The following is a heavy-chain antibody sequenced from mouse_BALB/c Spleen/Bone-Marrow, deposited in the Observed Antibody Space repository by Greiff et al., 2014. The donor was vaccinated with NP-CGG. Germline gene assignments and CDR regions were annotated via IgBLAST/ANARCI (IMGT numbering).Heavy chain of an antibody. D-gene: IGHD1-1*01. Sequence: VQLQQSGPGLVKPSQSLSLTCSVTGYSITSGYYWNWIRQFPGNKLEWMGYISYDGSNDYNPSLKNRISITRDTSKNQFFLKLNSVTAEDAGTYYCAGLRGYFAMDYWGQGTSVTVSS. CDR2: ISYDGSN. V-gene: IGHV3-6*02. J-gene: IGHJ4*01. CDR3: AGLRGYFAMDY. CDR1: GYSITSGYY.